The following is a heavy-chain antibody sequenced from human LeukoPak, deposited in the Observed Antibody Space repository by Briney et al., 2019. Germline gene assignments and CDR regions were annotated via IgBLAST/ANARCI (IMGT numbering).Heavy chain of an antibody. Sequence: ASVKVSCKASGYTFTGYYMHWVRQAPGQGLEWMGWINPNSGGTNYAQKFQGRITMTRDTSISTAYMELSRLRSDDTAVYYCARDFTSVYYDSSGSGWGQGTPVTVSS. J-gene: IGHJ4*02. V-gene: IGHV1-2*02. D-gene: IGHD3-22*01. CDR3: ARDFTSVYYDSSGSG. CDR1: GYTFTGYY. CDR2: INPNSGGT.